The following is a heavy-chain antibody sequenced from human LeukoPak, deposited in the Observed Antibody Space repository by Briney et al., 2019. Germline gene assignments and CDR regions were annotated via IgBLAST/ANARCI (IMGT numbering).Heavy chain of an antibody. D-gene: IGHD1-26*01. Sequence: GGSLRLSCAASASTFSDYSMNWVRQAPGKGLEWVSYISGRSSTIYYADSVKGRFTISRDNAKNSMYLQMNSLRAEDTAVYYCARDRIKSGSYYFDYWGQGTLVTVSS. V-gene: IGHV3-48*01. CDR3: ARDRIKSGSYYFDY. CDR1: ASTFSDYS. CDR2: ISGRSSTI. J-gene: IGHJ4*02.